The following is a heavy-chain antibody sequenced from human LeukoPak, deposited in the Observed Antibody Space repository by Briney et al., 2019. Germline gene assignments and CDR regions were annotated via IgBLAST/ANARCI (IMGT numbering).Heavy chain of an antibody. CDR3: ARVLRSTVATGNWYFDL. CDR2: IKHDGSEK. J-gene: IGHJ2*01. CDR1: GFTFTSYW. V-gene: IGHV3-7*01. Sequence: GGSLRLSCAASGFTFTSYWMTWVRQAPGKGLEWVANIKHDGSEKYYVDSVKGRFTISRENANNSLHLQMNSLRAEDTAVYYCARVLRSTVATGNWYFDLWGRGTLVTVSS. D-gene: IGHD2-2*01.